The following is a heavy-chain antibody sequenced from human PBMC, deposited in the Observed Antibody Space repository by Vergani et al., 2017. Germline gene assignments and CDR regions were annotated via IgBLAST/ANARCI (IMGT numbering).Heavy chain of an antibody. J-gene: IGHJ1*01. Sequence: QVQLVESGGGVVQPGRSLRLSCAASGFTFSSYAMHWVRQAPGKGREWVAVISYDGSNKYYADPVKGRFTISRDNSKNTLYLQMNSLRAEDTAVYYCARKGDYYDSSGYAAEYFQHWGQGTLVTVSS. V-gene: IGHV3-30-3*01. CDR3: ARKGDYYDSSGYAAEYFQH. D-gene: IGHD3-22*01. CDR1: GFTFSSYA. CDR2: ISYDGSNK.